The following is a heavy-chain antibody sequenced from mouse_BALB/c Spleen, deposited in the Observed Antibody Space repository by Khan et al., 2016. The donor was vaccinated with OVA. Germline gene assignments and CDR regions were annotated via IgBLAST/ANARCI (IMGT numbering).Heavy chain of an antibody. CDR3: ARRTTGYAMDY. V-gene: IGHV1-4*01. Sequence: VQLQESGAELARPGASVKMSCKASGYTFPSNTMHWVKQRPGQGLEWIGYINPRGDYTIYNQKFKDKATLTADISSTTASMQLSSLTSDDSAVYYCARRTTGYAMDYWGQGTSVTVSS. CDR2: INPRGDYT. D-gene: IGHD2-14*01. CDR1: GYTFPSNT. J-gene: IGHJ4*01.